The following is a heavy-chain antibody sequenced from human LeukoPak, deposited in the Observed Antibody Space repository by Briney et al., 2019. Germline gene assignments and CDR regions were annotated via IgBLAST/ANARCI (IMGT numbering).Heavy chain of an antibody. CDR1: GGSFSGYY. V-gene: IGHV3-11*04. Sequence: LSLTCAVYGGSFSGYYWSWIRQAPGKGLEWVSYISSSSSTIYYADSVKGRFTISRDNAKNSLYLQMNSLRAEDTAVYYCARDSGYGDYDYWGQGTLVTVSS. CDR2: ISSSSSTI. D-gene: IGHD4-17*01. J-gene: IGHJ4*02. CDR3: ARDSGYGDYDY.